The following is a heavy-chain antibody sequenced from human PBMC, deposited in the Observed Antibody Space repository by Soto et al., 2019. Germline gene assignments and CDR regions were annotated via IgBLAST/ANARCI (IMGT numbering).Heavy chain of an antibody. D-gene: IGHD2-2*02. V-gene: IGHV1-69*13. CDR3: ARVRIYCSSTSCYTDWFDP. J-gene: IGHJ5*02. Sequence: SVKVSCKASGGTFSSYAISWVRQAPGQGLEWMGGIIPIFGTANYAQKFQGRVTITADDSTSTAYMELSSLRSEDTAVYYCARVRIYCSSTSCYTDWFDPWGQGTLVTVSS. CDR2: IIPIFGTA. CDR1: GGTFSSYA.